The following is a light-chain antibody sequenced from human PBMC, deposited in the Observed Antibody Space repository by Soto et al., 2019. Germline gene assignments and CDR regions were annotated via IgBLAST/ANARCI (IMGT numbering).Light chain of an antibody. CDR1: HSISSW. CDR3: QQYNSYPYT. J-gene: IGKJ2*01. Sequence: DIQMTQSPSTLSASVGDRVTITCLASHSISSWLAWYQQKPGKAPKLLIYKASSLESGVPSRFSGSGSGTEFTLTISSLQHDDFATYYCQQYNSYPYTFGPGTKVDIK. CDR2: KAS. V-gene: IGKV1-5*03.